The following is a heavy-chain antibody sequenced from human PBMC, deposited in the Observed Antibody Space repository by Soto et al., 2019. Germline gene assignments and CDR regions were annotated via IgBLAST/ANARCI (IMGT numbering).Heavy chain of an antibody. D-gene: IGHD3-10*01. Sequence: ASVKVSCKASGDTFTGYFINWVRQAPGEGLEWVGYINPNSGVTKYAPRFLGRVTITRDASIRTAYMDLNNLRSDDTAVYFCARAGATILAPLPWGPGTLVTVSS. J-gene: IGHJ5*02. CDR1: GDTFTGYF. CDR3: ARAGATILAPLP. V-gene: IGHV1-2*02. CDR2: INPNSGVT.